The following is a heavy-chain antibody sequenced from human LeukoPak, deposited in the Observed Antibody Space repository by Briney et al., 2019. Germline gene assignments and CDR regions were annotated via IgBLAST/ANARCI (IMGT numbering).Heavy chain of an antibody. V-gene: IGHV3-7*01. J-gene: IGHJ4*02. CDR3: ARDSVHGYYDTSGYSALFDF. CDR2: IKEDGSEK. Sequence: GGSLRLSCAASGFTFSSYWMSWVRQAPGRGLEWVANIKEDGSEKYYVDSVKGRFTISRDSAKNSLYLQMNSLRAEDTAVYYCARDSVHGYYDTSGYSALFDFWGQGTLVTVSS. CDR1: GFTFSSYW. D-gene: IGHD3-22*01.